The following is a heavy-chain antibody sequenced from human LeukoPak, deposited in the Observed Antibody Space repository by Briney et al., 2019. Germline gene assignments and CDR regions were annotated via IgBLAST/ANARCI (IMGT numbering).Heavy chain of an antibody. CDR1: GGSFSGYY. V-gene: IGHV4-34*01. CDR2: INHSGST. Sequence: SETLSLTCAVYGGSFSGYYWSWIRQPPGKGLEWIGEINHSGSTNYNPSLKSRVTISVDTSKNQFSLKLSSVTAADTAVYYCARGGPVAGDDAFDIWGQGTMVTVSS. CDR3: ARGGPVAGDDAFDI. J-gene: IGHJ3*02. D-gene: IGHD6-19*01.